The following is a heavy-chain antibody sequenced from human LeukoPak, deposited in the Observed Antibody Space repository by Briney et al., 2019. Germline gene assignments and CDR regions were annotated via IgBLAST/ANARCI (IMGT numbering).Heavy chain of an antibody. Sequence: ASVKVSCKASGYTFSNFGISWVRQAPGLGLEWMGWTSYNGNTNYAQKFQDRVTMTTDTSTTTAYMELRSLESDDTAVYYCARHSGSGWQALGYWGQGTLVTVSS. CDR3: ARHSGSGWQALGY. V-gene: IGHV1-18*04. J-gene: IGHJ4*02. CDR2: TSYNGNT. CDR1: GYTFSNFG. D-gene: IGHD6-19*01.